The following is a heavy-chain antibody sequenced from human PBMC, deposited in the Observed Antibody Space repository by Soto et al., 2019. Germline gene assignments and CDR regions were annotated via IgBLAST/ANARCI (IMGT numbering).Heavy chain of an antibody. CDR2: IYYSGST. D-gene: IGHD3-3*01. CDR3: ARVSLEVSYYYYYGMDV. V-gene: IGHV4-59*01. CDR1: GGSISSYY. J-gene: IGHJ6*02. Sequence: SETLSLTCTVSGGSISSYYWSWIRQPPGKGLEWIGYIYYSGSTNYNPSLKSRVTISVDTSKNQFSLKLSSVTAADTAVYYCARVSLEVSYYYYYGMDVWGQGTTVTVSS.